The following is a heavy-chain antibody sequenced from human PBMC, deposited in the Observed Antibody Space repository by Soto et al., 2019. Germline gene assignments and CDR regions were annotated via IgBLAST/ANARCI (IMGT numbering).Heavy chain of an antibody. D-gene: IGHD3-10*01. Sequence: QVQLQESGPGLVKPSQTLSLTCTVSGGSITSGGYCWTWIRQHPVKGLEWMGHIYYSGSTSYNPSLKNRVTLSIDPSKNQFSLKLTSVTAADTAVYYCARDGDYYGSGSPPLLSRWGQGTLVTVSS. V-gene: IGHV4-31*03. J-gene: IGHJ4*02. CDR1: GGSITSGGYC. CDR2: IYYSGST. CDR3: ARDGDYYGSGSPPLLSR.